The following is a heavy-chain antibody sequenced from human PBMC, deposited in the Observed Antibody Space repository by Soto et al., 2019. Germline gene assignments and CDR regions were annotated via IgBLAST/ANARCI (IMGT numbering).Heavy chain of an antibody. CDR1: GFPLNNAW. D-gene: IGHD2-2*01. Sequence: EVQLVESGGGLVKPGGSLRLSCAASGFPLNNAWMNWVRQAPGKGLEWVGRVKSGSYGGTADYAAPVKGRFIISRDDSINKLYLQMRSLQTEATAVYYCAAYTINTRCVDVWGQGTMVTVSS. J-gene: IGHJ3*01. CDR2: VKSGSYGGTA. CDR3: AAYTINTRCVDV. V-gene: IGHV3-15*07.